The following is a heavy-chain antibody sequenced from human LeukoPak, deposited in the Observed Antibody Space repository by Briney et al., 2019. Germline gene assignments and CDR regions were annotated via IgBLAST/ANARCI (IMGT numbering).Heavy chain of an antibody. CDR3: ARDPSLGLYTGGMEAFDI. D-gene: IGHD3-16*01. V-gene: IGHV1-18*01. CDR1: GYTFTSHG. Sequence: ASVKVSCKASGYTFTSHGISWVRQAPGQGLEWMGWISVYNGNTNYSQKLQGRVTMTTDTSTRTVYMELRSLRSDDTAVYSCARDPSLGLYTGGMEAFDIWGQGTVVTVSS. J-gene: IGHJ3*02. CDR2: ISVYNGNT.